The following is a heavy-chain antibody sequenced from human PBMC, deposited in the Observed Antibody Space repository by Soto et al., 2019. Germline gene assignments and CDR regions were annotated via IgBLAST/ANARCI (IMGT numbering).Heavy chain of an antibody. J-gene: IGHJ5*02. V-gene: IGHV4-59*01. CDR3: AVATIRDWFDP. CDR1: GGSISSYY. D-gene: IGHD5-12*01. CDR2: IYYSGST. Sequence: SETLSLTCTVSGGSISSYYWSWIRQPPGKGLEWIGYIYYSGSTNYNPSLKSRVTISVDTSKNQFSLKLSSVTAADTAVYYCAVATIRDWFDPWGQGTLVTVSS.